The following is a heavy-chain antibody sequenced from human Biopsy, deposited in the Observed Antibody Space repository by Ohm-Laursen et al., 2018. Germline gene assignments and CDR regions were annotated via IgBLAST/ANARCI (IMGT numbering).Heavy chain of an antibody. CDR2: VSYSGNT. CDR1: GVSISSYF. V-gene: IGHV4-59*08. Sequence: PGTLSLTCPVSGVSISSYFWSWIRQPLGKGLEWIGYVSYSGNTKYNPSLKSRVIISADTSKNQFSLKLSSVTAADTAMHYCAAYYYDSSGYFYAFHYWGQGTLVTVSS. CDR3: AAYYYDSSGYFYAFHY. J-gene: IGHJ4*02. D-gene: IGHD3-22*01.